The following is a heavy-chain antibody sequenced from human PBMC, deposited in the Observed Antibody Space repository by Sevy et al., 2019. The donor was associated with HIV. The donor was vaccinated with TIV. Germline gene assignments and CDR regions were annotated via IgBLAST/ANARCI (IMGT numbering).Heavy chain of an antibody. J-gene: IGHJ6*02. D-gene: IGHD2-15*01. CDR2: ISGSGGST. CDR3: AKGDRTFYGMDV. CDR1: GFTFSTYA. V-gene: IGHV3-23*01. Sequence: GGSLRLSCLASGFTFSTYAMSWVRQAPGKGLEWVSAISGSGGSTYYADSVEGRFTISRDKSKKTLYLQMNSLRAEDTAVYDCAKGDRTFYGMDVWGQGTTVTVSS.